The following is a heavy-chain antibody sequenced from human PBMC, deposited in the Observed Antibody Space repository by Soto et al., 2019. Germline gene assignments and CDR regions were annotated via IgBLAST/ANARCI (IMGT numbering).Heavy chain of an antibody. Sequence: ASVKVSCKASGYTFTSYDINWVRQATGQGLEWMGWMNPNSGNTGYAQKFQGRVTMTRNTSISTAYMELSSLRSEDTAVYYCASGGYCSGGSCYYYYYYGMDVWGQGTTVTVSS. V-gene: IGHV1-8*01. CDR2: MNPNSGNT. J-gene: IGHJ6*02. D-gene: IGHD2-15*01. CDR1: GYTFTSYD. CDR3: ASGGYCSGGSCYYYYYYGMDV.